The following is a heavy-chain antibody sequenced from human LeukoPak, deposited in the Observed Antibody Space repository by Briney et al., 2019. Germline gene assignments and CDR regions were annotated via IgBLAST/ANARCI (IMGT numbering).Heavy chain of an antibody. CDR3: ARDILPSYSGYDRPLPDY. J-gene: IGHJ4*02. V-gene: IGHV1-46*01. D-gene: IGHD5-12*01. CDR1: GYTFTSYY. CDR2: INPSGSST. Sequence: ASVKVSCKASGYTFTSYYMHWVRQAPGQGLEWMGIINPSGSSTSYAQKFQGRVTMTRDTSTSTVYMELSSLRSEDTAVYYCARDILPSYSGYDRPLPDYWGQGTLVTVSS.